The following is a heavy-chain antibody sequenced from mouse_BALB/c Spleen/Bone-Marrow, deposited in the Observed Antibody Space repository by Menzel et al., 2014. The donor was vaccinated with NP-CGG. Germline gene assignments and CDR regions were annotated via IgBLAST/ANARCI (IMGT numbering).Heavy chain of an antibody. J-gene: IGHJ4*01. CDR3: APGYAMDY. CDR1: GFTFTDYV. CDR2: IYPGSGST. V-gene: IGHV1-77*01. Sequence: VQLVESGPELVKPGASVKMSCKASGFTFTDYVINWVKQSTGQGLEWIGEIYPGSGSTCYIERFKGKATLTADKSSNTAYMQLSSLTSEDSAVYFCAPGYAMDYWGQGTSVTVSS.